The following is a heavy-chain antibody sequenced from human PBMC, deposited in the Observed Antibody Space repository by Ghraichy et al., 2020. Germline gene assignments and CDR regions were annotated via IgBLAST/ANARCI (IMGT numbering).Heavy chain of an antibody. CDR3: ASQYYDFWSGYYKAFDI. J-gene: IGHJ3*02. D-gene: IGHD3-3*01. CDR2: INHSGST. CDR1: GGSFSGDY. V-gene: IGHV4-34*01. Sequence: SETLSLTCAVYGGSFSGDYWSWIRQPPGKGLEWIGEINHSGSTNYNPSLKSRVTISADTSKNQFSLKLSSVTAADTAVYYCASQYYDFWSGYYKAFDIWGQGTMVTVSS.